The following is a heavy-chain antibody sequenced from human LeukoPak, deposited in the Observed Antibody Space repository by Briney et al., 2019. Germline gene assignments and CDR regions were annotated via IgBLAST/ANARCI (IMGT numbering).Heavy chain of an antibody. CDR3: ARGGPDDAFDI. CDR2: ISSSSSYI. J-gene: IGHJ3*02. CDR1: GFTFSSYS. V-gene: IGHV3-21*01. Sequence: PGGSLRLSCAASGFTFSSYSMNWVRQAPGKGLEWVSSISSSSSYIYYADSVKGRFTISRDNAKNSLYLRMNSLRAEDTAVYYCARGGPDDAFDIWGQGTMVTVSS.